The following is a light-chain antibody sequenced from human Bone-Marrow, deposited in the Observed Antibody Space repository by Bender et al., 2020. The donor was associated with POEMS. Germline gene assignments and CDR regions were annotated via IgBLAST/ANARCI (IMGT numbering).Light chain of an antibody. J-gene: IGLJ3*02. CDR3: VAWDASLNGWV. Sequence: QSALTQPASVSGSPGQSITISCTGTSSDVGNYNFVSWYQHHPGKAPKLMIYDVSNRPSGVPDRFSGSKSGTSASLAITGLQSDDEAIYFCVAWDASLNGWVFGGGTKLTVL. V-gene: IGLV2-14*02. CDR1: SSDVGNYNF. CDR2: DVS.